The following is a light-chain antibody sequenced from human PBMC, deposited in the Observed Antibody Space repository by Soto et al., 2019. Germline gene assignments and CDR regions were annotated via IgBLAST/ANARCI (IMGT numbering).Light chain of an antibody. CDR3: PPGS. V-gene: IGKV3-11*01. Sequence: EIVLTQSPATLSLSPGERATLSCRASQSVSSYLAWYQQKPGQAPRLLIYDASNRATGIPARFSGSGSGTDFTLTISRLEPEDFAVYHCPPGSFGGGTTV. CDR1: QSVSSY. CDR2: DAS. J-gene: IGKJ4*01.